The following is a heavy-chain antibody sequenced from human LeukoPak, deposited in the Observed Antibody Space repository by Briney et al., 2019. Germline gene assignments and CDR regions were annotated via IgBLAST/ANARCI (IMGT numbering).Heavy chain of an antibody. CDR1: GGSVSSGSYY. CDR3: ARGAVAAPFYFDY. CDR2: IYYSGST. Sequence: SETLSLTCTVSGGSVSSGSYYWSWIRQPPGKGLEWIGNIYYSGSTNYNPSLKSRVTISVDTSKNQFSLKLSSVTAADTAVYYCARGAVAAPFYFDYWGQGTLVTVSS. J-gene: IGHJ4*02. D-gene: IGHD6-19*01. V-gene: IGHV4-61*01.